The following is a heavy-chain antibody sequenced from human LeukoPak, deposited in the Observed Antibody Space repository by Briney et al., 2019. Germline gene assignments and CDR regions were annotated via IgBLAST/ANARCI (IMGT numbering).Heavy chain of an antibody. J-gene: IGHJ4*02. Sequence: GASVKVSCKASGYTFTSYGISWVRQAPGQGLEWMGWISAYNGYTNYAQKLQGRVTMTTDTSTSTAYMELRSLRSDDTAVYYCARWEYYYDSSGYYSWGQGTLVTVSS. V-gene: IGHV1-18*01. CDR1: GYTFTSYG. D-gene: IGHD3-22*01. CDR2: ISAYNGYT. CDR3: ARWEYYYDSSGYYS.